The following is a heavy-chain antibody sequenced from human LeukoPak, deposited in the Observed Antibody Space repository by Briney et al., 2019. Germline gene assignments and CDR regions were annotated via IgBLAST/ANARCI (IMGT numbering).Heavy chain of an antibody. CDR1: GFTFNYFA. D-gene: IGHD6-13*01. CDR2: TSFDGTNK. J-gene: IGHJ6*03. Sequence: PGRSLRLSCAGSGFTFNYFAIHWVRQAPGKGLEWVAVTSFDGTNKYYADSVKGRFTISRDNAKNSLYLQMNSLRAEDTAVYYCARAQYSSSWYTGNYYYYFYMDVWGKGTAVTVSS. CDR3: ARAQYSSSWYTGNYYYYFYMDV. V-gene: IGHV3-30-3*01.